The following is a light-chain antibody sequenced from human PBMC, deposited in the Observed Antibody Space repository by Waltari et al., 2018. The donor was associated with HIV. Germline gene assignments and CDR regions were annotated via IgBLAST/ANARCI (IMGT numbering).Light chain of an antibody. CDR1: SSTIGNNY. V-gene: IGLV1-51*01. CDR3: GTWDSSLSAGL. Sequence: QSVLTQPPSVSAAPGQKVTISCPGSSSTIGNNYVSWYQQLPGTAPKLLIYDKKKRPSGIPDPLAGSNAGTSATLGITGLQTGDEADYYFGTWDSSLSAGLFGGGTKLTVL. J-gene: IGLJ2*01. CDR2: DKK.